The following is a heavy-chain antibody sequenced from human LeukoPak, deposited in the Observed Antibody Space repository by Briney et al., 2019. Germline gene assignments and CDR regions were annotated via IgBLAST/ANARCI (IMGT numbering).Heavy chain of an antibody. J-gene: IGHJ4*02. CDR2: ISHSGST. Sequence: SGTLSLTCAVSGDSISSTNWWSWVRQPPGKGLEWIGEISHSGSTNYNPSLKGRVTISVDKSKNQLSLEVTSVTAADTAVYYCARLGGGAAEGSGYWGQGTLVTVSS. D-gene: IGHD3-16*01. CDR1: GDSISSTNW. CDR3: ARLGGGAAEGSGY. V-gene: IGHV4-4*02.